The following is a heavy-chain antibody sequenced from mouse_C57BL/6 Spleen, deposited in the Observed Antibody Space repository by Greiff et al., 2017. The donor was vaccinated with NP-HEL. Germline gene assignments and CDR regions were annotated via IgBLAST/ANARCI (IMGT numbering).Heavy chain of an antibody. V-gene: IGHV1-80*01. D-gene: IGHD1-1*01. CDR2: IYPGDGDT. Sequence: VQLQQSGAELVKPGASVKISCKASGYAFSSYWMNWVKQRPGKGLEWIGQIYPGDGDTNYNGKFKGKATLTADKSSSTAYMQLSSLTSEDSAVYFCARGGLLRIFDYWGQGTTLTVSS. CDR3: ARGGLLRIFDY. CDR1: GYAFSSYW. J-gene: IGHJ2*01.